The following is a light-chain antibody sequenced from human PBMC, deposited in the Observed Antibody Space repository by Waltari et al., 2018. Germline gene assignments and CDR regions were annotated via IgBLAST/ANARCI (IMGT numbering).Light chain of an antibody. Sequence: YQQHPGKAPKLMFYDVSERPSGFSNHFSGSKSGNTASLTISGLQAEDEADYYCSSYTSSNTWVFGGGTKLTVL. CDR3: SSYTSSNTWV. V-gene: IGLV2-14*04. J-gene: IGLJ3*02. CDR2: DVS.